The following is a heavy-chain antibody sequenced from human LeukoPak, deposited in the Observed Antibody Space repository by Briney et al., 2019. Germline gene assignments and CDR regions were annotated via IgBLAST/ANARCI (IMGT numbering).Heavy chain of an antibody. J-gene: IGHJ4*02. CDR1: GYTFTGYY. D-gene: IGHD3-3*01. CDR2: IDPDSGGT. V-gene: IGHV1-2*02. Sequence: ASVKVSCKASGYTFTGYYIHWVRQAPGQGLEWMGWIDPDSGGTNYAQKFQGRVTMTRDTSIITAYMELSRLRSDDTAVYYCARDFYNFWSGFDYWGQGTLVTVSS. CDR3: ARDFYNFWSGFDY.